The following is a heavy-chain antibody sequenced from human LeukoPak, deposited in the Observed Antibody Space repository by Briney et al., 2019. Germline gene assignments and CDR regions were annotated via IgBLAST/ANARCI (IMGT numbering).Heavy chain of an antibody. J-gene: IGHJ6*02. CDR3: ARENYYGMDV. CDR1: GGSFSGYY. Sequence: SETLSLTCAVYGGSFSGYYWSWIRQPPGKGLEWIGEINHSGSTNYNPSLKSRVTISVDTSKNQFSLKLSSVTAADTAVYYRARENYYGMDVWGQGTTVIVSS. V-gene: IGHV4-34*01. CDR2: INHSGST.